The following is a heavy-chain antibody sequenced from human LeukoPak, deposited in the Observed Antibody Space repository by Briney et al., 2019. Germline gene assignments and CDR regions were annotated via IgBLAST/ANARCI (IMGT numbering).Heavy chain of an antibody. CDR3: ARGSSYYYYGMDV. Sequence: SETLSLTCTVSGGSISSGGYYWSWIRQHPGKGLEWIGYIYYSGSTYYNPSLKSRVTISVDTSKNQFSLKLSSVTAADTAVYYCARGSSYYYYGMDVWGKGTTVTVSS. J-gene: IGHJ6*04. CDR1: GGSISSGGYY. D-gene: IGHD3-10*01. V-gene: IGHV4-31*03. CDR2: IYYSGST.